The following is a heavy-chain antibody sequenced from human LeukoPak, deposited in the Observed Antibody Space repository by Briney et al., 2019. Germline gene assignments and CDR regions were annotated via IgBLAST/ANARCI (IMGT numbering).Heavy chain of an antibody. Sequence: SETLSLTCTVSGGSISSYYWSWIRQPPGKGLEWIGEINHSGSTNYNPSLKSRVTISVDTSKNQFSLKLSSVTAADTAVYYCARVRMVRGVYNWFDPWGQGTLVTVSS. CDR2: INHSGST. CDR1: GGSISSYY. D-gene: IGHD3-10*01. V-gene: IGHV4-34*01. CDR3: ARVRMVRGVYNWFDP. J-gene: IGHJ5*02.